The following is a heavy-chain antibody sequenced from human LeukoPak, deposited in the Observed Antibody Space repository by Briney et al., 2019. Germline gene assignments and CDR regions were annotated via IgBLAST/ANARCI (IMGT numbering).Heavy chain of an antibody. CDR2: ISGSSGST. V-gene: IGHV3-23*01. CDR1: GFTFSSYG. J-gene: IGHJ6*03. Sequence: GGTLRLSCAASGFTFSSYGMSWVRQAPGKGLEWVSGISGSSGSTYYADSVKGRFTISRDNSKNTLYLHMNSLRAEDTALYYCARGYSSGWYPNYMDVWGKGTTVTVSS. D-gene: IGHD6-19*01. CDR3: ARGYSSGWYPNYMDV.